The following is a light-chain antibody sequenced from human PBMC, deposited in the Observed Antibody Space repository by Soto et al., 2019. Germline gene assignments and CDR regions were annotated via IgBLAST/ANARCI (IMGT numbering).Light chain of an antibody. Sequence: IVMTQSPLSLPVTPGEPASISCRSSQSLLHSNGYNYLDWYLQKPGQSPQLLIYLGSNRASGVPDRFSGRGSGTDFTLKISRVEAEDVGVYYCMQALQTPPTFGEGTRLEIK. CDR3: MQALQTPPT. J-gene: IGKJ5*01. CDR2: LGS. V-gene: IGKV2-28*01. CDR1: QSLLHSNGYNY.